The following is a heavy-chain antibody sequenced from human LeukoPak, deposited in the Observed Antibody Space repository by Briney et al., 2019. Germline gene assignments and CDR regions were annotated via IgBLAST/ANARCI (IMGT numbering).Heavy chain of an antibody. J-gene: IGHJ1*01. CDR1: GGSISSGSYY. D-gene: IGHD3-3*01. CDR2: IYTSGST. V-gene: IGHV4-61*02. CDR3: ARAIFGVDAEYFQH. Sequence: SETLSLTCTVSGGSISSGSYYWSWIRQPAGKGLEWIGRIYTSGSTNYNPSLKSRVTISVDTSKNQFSLKLGSVTAADTAVYYCARAIFGVDAEYFQHWGQGTLVTVSS.